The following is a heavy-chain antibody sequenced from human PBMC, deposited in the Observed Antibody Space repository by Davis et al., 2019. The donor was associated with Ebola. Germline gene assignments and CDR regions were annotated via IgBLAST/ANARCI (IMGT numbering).Heavy chain of an antibody. CDR1: GYTFTSYG. D-gene: IGHD3-10*01. CDR2: ISVYNGNT. J-gene: IGHJ4*02. V-gene: IGHV1-18*04. CDR3: AKEQRGILWFGEDPQGGFDY. Sequence: ASVKVSCKASGYTFTSYGISWVRQAPGQGLEWMGWISVYNGNTNYAQKVQGRVTMTTDTSTSTAYMELRSLRSDDTAVYYCAKEQRGILWFGEDPQGGFDYWGQGTLVTVSS.